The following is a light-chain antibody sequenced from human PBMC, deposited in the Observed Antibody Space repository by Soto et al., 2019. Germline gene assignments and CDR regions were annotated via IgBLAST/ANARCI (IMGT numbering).Light chain of an antibody. J-gene: IGKJ1*01. CDR3: QQYHNWPA. CDR1: QSVFSS. V-gene: IGKV3-15*01. CDR2: GAA. Sequence: ETVMTQSPATRSVSPGERATLSCRASQSVFSSLAWYQHKPGQAPRLLIYGAATRATGIPARFSGSGSGTEFTLTISSLQSDDIAVYYSQQYHNWPAVGQGTKVEIK.